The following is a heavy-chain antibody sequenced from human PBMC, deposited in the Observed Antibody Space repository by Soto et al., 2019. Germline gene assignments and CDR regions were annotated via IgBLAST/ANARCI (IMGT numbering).Heavy chain of an antibody. D-gene: IGHD2-2*01. Sequence: LTCVDSVGSICSSGYSWSWIRQPPGKGLEWIGYIYHSGSTYYNPSLKSRVTISVDRSKNQFSLKLSSVTAADTAVYCCARVPDRWGQGTLVTVSS. CDR3: ARVPDR. CDR2: IYHSGST. J-gene: IGHJ5*02. V-gene: IGHV4-30-2*01. CDR1: VGSICSSGYS.